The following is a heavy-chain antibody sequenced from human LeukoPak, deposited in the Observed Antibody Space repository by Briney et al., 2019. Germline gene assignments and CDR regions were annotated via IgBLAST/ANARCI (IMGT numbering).Heavy chain of an antibody. D-gene: IGHD2-15*01. Sequence: ASVKVSCKASGYTFTSYGISWVRQAPGQGLEWMGLINPGGDNTNYAQNFQGRVTMTRDTSVNTAYIEMSRLTSDDTAVYFCARGVVACPNWGQGTLVTVSS. CDR2: INPGGDNT. CDR3: ARGVVACPN. CDR1: GYTFTSYG. J-gene: IGHJ4*02. V-gene: IGHV1-18*01.